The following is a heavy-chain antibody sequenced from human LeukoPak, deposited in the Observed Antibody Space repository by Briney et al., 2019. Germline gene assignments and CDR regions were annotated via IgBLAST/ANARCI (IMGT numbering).Heavy chain of an antibody. D-gene: IGHD3-10*01. V-gene: IGHV4-59*01. CDR3: ARDSGSGSRYFDY. J-gene: IGHJ4*02. CDR2: IYNIGST. CDR1: GGSISSYF. Sequence: SETLSLTCTVSGGSISSYFWSWIQQPPGKGLEWIGNIYNIGSTNYNPSLKSRVTISVDTSKNQFSLKLSSVTAADTAVYHCARDSGSGSRYFDYWGQGTLVTVSS.